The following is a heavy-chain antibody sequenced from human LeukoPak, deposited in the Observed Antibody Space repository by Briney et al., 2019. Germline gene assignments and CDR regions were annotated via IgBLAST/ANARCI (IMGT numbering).Heavy chain of an antibody. V-gene: IGHV3-21*01. J-gene: IGHJ4*02. Sequence: PGGSLRLSCAASGFTFSSYSMNWVRQAPGKGLEWVSSISSSSSYIYYADSVKGRFTISRDNAKNSLYLQMNSLRAEDTAVYYCARRTLFGVIKPPDYWGQGTLVTVSS. CDR3: ARRTLFGVIKPPDY. CDR2: ISSSSSYI. D-gene: IGHD3-3*01. CDR1: GFTFSSYS.